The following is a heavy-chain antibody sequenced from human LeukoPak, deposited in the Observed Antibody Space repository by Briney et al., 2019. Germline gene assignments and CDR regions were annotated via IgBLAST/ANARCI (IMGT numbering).Heavy chain of an antibody. CDR3: ARTTYSSTLYYYAMDV. V-gene: IGHV4-39*07. CDR1: GGSISSSSYY. J-gene: IGHJ6*02. D-gene: IGHD6-13*01. Sequence: NPSETLSLTCTVSGGSISSSSYYWGWIRQPPGKGLEWIGSIYYSGSTYYNPSLKSRVTISVDTSKNQFSLKLSSVTAADTAVYYCARTTYSSTLYYYAMDVWGQGTTVTVSS. CDR2: IYYSGST.